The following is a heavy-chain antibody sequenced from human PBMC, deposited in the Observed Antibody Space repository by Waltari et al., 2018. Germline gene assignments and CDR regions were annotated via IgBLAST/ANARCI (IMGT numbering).Heavy chain of an antibody. Sequence: EVQLVQSGAAVKKPGASLKISCKGSGYSFTSYWIGWVRQMPGKGREWMGIIYPGDSDTRYSPSFQGQVTISADKSISTAYLQWSSLKASDTAMYYCARHKHGGLVPAAIDYGMDVWGQGTTVTVSS. CDR1: GYSFTSYW. V-gene: IGHV5-51*01. D-gene: IGHD2-2*01. CDR2: IYPGDSDT. CDR3: ARHKHGGLVPAAIDYGMDV. J-gene: IGHJ6*02.